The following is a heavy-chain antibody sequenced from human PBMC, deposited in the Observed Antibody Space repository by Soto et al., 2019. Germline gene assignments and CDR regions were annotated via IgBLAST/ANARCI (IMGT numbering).Heavy chain of an antibody. CDR2: TYYRSKWYN. V-gene: IGHV6-1*01. Sequence: SQTLSLTCAISGDSVSSDSGAWNWIRQSPSRGLEWLGRTYYRSKWYNDYAASVKSRITINPDTSKNHFSLQMNSVTPEDTAVYYCSSWHYDYWGQGTLVTVSS. CDR1: GDSVSSDSGA. D-gene: IGHD2-15*01. CDR3: SSWHYDY. J-gene: IGHJ4*02.